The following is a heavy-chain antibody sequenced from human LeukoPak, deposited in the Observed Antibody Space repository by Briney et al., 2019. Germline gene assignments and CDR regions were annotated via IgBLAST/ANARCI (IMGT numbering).Heavy chain of an antibody. D-gene: IGHD6-19*01. J-gene: IGHJ4*02. CDR3: ARGSSTSRIAVAGTRYYFDY. CDR2: INPNSGGT. Sequence: ASVTVSCTASGYTFTGYYMHWVRQAPGQGLEWMGWINPNSGGTNYAQKFQGWVTMTRDTSISTAYMELSRLRSDDTAVYYCARGSSTSRIAVAGTRYYFDYWGQGTLVTVSS. CDR1: GYTFTGYY. V-gene: IGHV1-2*04.